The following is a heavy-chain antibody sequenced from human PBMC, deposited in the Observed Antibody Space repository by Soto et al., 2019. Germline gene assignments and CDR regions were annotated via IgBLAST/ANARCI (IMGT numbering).Heavy chain of an antibody. CDR1: GDSVSSNSAA. V-gene: IGHV6-1*01. CDR3: ARDSCSSTSCYEGWFDP. J-gene: IGHJ5*02. Sequence: SQTLSLTCAISGDSVSSNSAAWNWIRQSPSRGLEWLGRTYYRSKWYNDYAVSVKSRITINPDTSKNQFSLQLNSVTPEDTAVYYCARDSCSSTSCYEGWFDPWGQGTLVTVSS. D-gene: IGHD2-2*01. CDR2: TYYRSKWYN.